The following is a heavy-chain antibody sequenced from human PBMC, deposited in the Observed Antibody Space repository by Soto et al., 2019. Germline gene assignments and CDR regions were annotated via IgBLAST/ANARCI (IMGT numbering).Heavy chain of an antibody. Sequence: GGSLRLSCAASGFTFSSYWMSWVRQAPGKGLEWVAHIKQDGSDKCYVDSVKGRFTISRDNAKNTLYLQMNSLRAEDTAVYYCARSPSGGYSNYWGQGALVTVSS. CDR1: GFTFSSYW. CDR3: ARSPSGGYSNY. V-gene: IGHV3-7*02. D-gene: IGHD5-12*01. J-gene: IGHJ4*02. CDR2: IKQDGSDK.